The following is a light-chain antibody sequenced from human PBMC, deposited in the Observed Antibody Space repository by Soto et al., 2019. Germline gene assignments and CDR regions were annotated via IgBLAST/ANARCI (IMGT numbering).Light chain of an antibody. Sequence: QSALTQPRSVSGSPGQSVTISCTGTSSDIGGFNYVSWYQQYPGKAPKLMIYDVSKRPSGVPDRFSGSKSGNTASLTISGLQAEDEADYYSCSYTPTYRDKVFGTGTKLTVL. CDR3: CSYTPTYRDKV. J-gene: IGLJ1*01. CDR2: DVS. V-gene: IGLV2-11*01. CDR1: SSDIGGFNY.